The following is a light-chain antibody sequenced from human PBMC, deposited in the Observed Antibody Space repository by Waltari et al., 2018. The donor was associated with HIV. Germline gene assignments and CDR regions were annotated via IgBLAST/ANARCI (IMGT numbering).Light chain of an antibody. V-gene: IGLV2-23*02. Sequence: QSALTQPASVSGSPGQSITISCTGTSSDVGYNYVSWFPQHPGKVPKLLIYDIVKRPSGVSNRFSGSKSGNTASLTISGLQAEDEADYYCCSYAGSSTLIFGGGTKLTVL. CDR1: SSDVGYNY. J-gene: IGLJ2*01. CDR3: CSYAGSSTLI. CDR2: DIV.